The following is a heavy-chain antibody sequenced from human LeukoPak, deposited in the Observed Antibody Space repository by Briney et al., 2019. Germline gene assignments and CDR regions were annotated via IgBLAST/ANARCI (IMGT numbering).Heavy chain of an antibody. CDR3: ATDEKMGVSGSYSYWYFDL. D-gene: IGHD1-26*01. J-gene: IGHJ2*01. CDR1: GGTFSSYA. Sequence: SVKVSCKASGGTFSSYAISWVRQAPGQGLEWMGRIIPILGIANYAQKFQGRVTITADESTSTAYMELSSLRSEDTAVYYCATDEKMGVSGSYSYWYFDLWGRGTLVTVSS. CDR2: IIPILGIA. V-gene: IGHV1-69*04.